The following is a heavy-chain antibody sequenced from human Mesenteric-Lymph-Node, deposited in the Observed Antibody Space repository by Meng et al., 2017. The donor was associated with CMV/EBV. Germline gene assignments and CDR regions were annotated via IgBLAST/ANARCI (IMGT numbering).Heavy chain of an antibody. V-gene: IGHV4-39*02. Sequence: SETLSLTCTVSGGSISSSSYYWGWIRQPPGKGLEWIGSIYYSGSTYYNPSLKSRVTISVDTSKNQFSLKLSSVTAADTAVYYCAKDGDIVVVVAANWGQGTLVTVSS. CDR3: AKDGDIVVVVAAN. CDR2: IYYSGST. D-gene: IGHD2-15*01. CDR1: GGSISSSSYY. J-gene: IGHJ4*02.